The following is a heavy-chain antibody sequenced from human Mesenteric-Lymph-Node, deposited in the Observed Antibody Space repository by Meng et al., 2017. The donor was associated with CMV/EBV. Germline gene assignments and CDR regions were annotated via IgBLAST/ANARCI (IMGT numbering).Heavy chain of an antibody. Sequence: GESLKISCAASGFTFSSYWMSWVRQAPGKGLEWVANIKQDGSEKYYVDYVKGRFTISRDNAKNSLYLQMNSLRAEDTAVYYCARDSEVPPRPYYYYGMDVWGQGTTVTVSS. J-gene: IGHJ6*02. V-gene: IGHV3-7*01. CDR1: GFTFSSYW. CDR3: ARDSEVPPRPYYYYGMDV. CDR2: IKQDGSEK. D-gene: IGHD4/OR15-4a*01.